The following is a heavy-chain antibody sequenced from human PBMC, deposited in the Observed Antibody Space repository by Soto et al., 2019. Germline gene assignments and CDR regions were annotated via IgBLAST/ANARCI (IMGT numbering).Heavy chain of an antibody. V-gene: IGHV3-49*03. J-gene: IGHJ3*02. Sequence: PGGSLRLSCTASGFTFGDYAMSWFRQAPGKGMEWVGFIRSKAYGGTTEYAASVKGRFTISRDDSKSIAYLQMNSLKTEDTAVYYCTRDRPAYDPLIPAASIHDAFDIWGQGTMVTVSS. CDR1: GFTFGDYA. CDR2: IRSKAYGGTT. D-gene: IGHD2-2*01. CDR3: TRDRPAYDPLIPAASIHDAFDI.